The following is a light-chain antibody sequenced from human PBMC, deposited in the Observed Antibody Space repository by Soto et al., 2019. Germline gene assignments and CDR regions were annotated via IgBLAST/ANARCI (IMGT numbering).Light chain of an antibody. CDR2: EVV. CDR3: TSYAGNNNVV. CDR1: DSNY. J-gene: IGLJ2*01. Sequence: QSALTQPPSASGSPGQSGTLSCTGTDSNYVYWYQQLPGKAPERLIYEVVERPSGVPDRFSGSKSGNTASLTVSGRQAEEEADDHCTSYAGNNNVVVGGGTQLTVL. V-gene: IGLV2-8*01.